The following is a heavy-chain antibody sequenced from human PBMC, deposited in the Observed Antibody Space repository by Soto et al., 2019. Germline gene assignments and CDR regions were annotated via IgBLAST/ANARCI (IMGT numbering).Heavy chain of an antibody. CDR3: ARSTGRY. V-gene: IGHV4-39*01. CDR1: GGSITSSSYY. D-gene: IGHD3-10*01. J-gene: IGHJ4*02. CDR2: IYYSGNT. Sequence: SETLSLTCTVSGGSITSSSYYWGWIRQPPGKGLEWIGSIYYSGNTYYNLSLKSRVTISIDTSKNQFSLKLTSVTAADTAVYYCARSTGRYWGQGTLVTVPS.